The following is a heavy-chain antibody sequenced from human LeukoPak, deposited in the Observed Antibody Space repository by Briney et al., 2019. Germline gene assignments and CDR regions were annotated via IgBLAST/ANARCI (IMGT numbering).Heavy chain of an antibody. J-gene: IGHJ3*02. CDR1: GGTFSSYA. Sequence: ASVKVSCKASGGTFSSYAISWVRQAPGQGLEWMGGITPIFGTANHAQKFQGRVTITADASTTTSYMEVSSLRSEDTAVYYCARSYDVYASGLFHIWGQGTMVTVSS. CDR2: ITPIFGTA. V-gene: IGHV1-69*13. CDR3: ARSYDVYASGLFHI. D-gene: IGHD3-10*01.